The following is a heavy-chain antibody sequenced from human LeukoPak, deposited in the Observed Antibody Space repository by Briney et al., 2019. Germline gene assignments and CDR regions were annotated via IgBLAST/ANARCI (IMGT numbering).Heavy chain of an antibody. CDR3: AKDRGDSSGWIYGMDV. V-gene: IGHV3-23*01. J-gene: IGHJ6*02. Sequence: GGSLRLSCAASGFTFSSYAMSWVRQAPGKGLEWVSAISGSGGSTYYADSVKGRFTISRDNSKNTLYLQMNSLRAEDTAVYYCAKDRGDSSGWIYGMDVWGQGTTVTVSS. CDR1: GFTFSSYA. D-gene: IGHD6-19*01. CDR2: ISGSGGST.